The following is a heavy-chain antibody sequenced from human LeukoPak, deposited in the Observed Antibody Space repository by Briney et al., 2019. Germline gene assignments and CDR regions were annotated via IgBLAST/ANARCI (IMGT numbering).Heavy chain of an antibody. J-gene: IGHJ4*02. Sequence: GGSLRLSCVPSGFLFSSYEINWVRQAPGKGLEWVSYISSIGTIYYADSVKGRFTISRDNAKNSLHLQMNSLRAEDAAVYYCARGGYYYDSSAYSDYWGQGTLVTVSS. D-gene: IGHD3-22*01. CDR2: ISSIGTI. V-gene: IGHV3-48*03. CDR1: GFLFSSYE. CDR3: ARGGYYYDSSAYSDY.